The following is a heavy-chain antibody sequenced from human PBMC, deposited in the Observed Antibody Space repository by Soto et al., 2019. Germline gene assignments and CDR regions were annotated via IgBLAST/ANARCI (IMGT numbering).Heavy chain of an antibody. J-gene: IGHJ4*02. Sequence: SQTLSLPCAISGESVSGNSAAWNWIRQSKSRGLEWLGRTYYRAKWYNDYAVSVKSRITVTPDTSKDQVSLHLNSVTPEDMAVYDCAREFPYYGNSDSYFDYWGQGALVTVSS. D-gene: IGHD3-16*01. V-gene: IGHV6-1*01. CDR3: AREFPYYGNSDSYFDY. CDR2: TYYRAKWYN. CDR1: GESVSGNSAA.